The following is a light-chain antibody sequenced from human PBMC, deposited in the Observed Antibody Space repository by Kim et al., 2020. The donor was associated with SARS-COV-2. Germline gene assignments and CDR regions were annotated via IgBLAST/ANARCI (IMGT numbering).Light chain of an antibody. V-gene: IGKV3-15*01. CDR2: GVS. CDR3: RQYTNWPPYT. J-gene: IGKJ2*01. CDR1: QSVSTN. Sequence: EIVMTQSPDTLSVSPGERVTLSCRASQSVSTNVAWYQQKPGQAPRLLIYGVSTRAPGIPARFSGSGSGTEFTLTISSLQSEDFAVYYCRQYTNWPPYTFGQGTKLEI.